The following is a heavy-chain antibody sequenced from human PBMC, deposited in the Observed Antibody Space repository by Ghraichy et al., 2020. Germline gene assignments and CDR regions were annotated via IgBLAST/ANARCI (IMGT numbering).Heavy chain of an antibody. D-gene: IGHD2-2*01. CDR2: IHHSGRT. CDR3: VREGRYCDSSGCNSWFDP. CDR1: DDSISSYY. V-gene: IGHV4-59*01. Sequence: SETLSLTCTVSDDSISSYYWSWIRQPPGKGLEWIAYIHHSGRTNYNPSLKSRATISVDTSKNQFSLKLNSVTAADTAVYYCVREGRYCDSSGCNSWFDPWGQEPWSPSPQ. J-gene: IGHJ5*02.